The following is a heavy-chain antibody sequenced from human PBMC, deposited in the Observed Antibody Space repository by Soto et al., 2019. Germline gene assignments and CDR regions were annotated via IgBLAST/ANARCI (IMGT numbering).Heavy chain of an antibody. CDR2: IRSKAYGGTT. CDR1: GFTFGDYA. Sequence: HPGGSLRLSCTASGFTFGDYAMSWVRQAPGKGLEWVGFIRSKAYGGTTEYAASVKGRFTISRDDSKSIAYLQMNSLKTEDTAVYYCTRGRYNWNYGPSPKNDYYYYGMDVWGQGTTVTVSS. J-gene: IGHJ6*02. V-gene: IGHV3-49*04. CDR3: TRGRYNWNYGPSPKNDYYYYGMDV. D-gene: IGHD1-7*01.